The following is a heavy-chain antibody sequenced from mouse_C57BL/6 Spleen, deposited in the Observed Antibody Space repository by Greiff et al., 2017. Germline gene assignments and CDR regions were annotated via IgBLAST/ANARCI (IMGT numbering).Heavy chain of an antibody. CDR3: ARVPYDGYYYYARDH. J-gene: IGHJ4*01. D-gene: IGHD2-3*01. CDR1: GFTFSDFY. V-gene: IGHV7-1*01. CDR2: SRNKANDYTT. Sequence: EVKLVESGGGLVQSGRSLRLSCATSGFTFSDFYMEWVRQAPGKGLEWIAASRNKANDYTTEYSASVKGRFIVSRDTSQSILYLQMNALIAEDTAIYYCARVPYDGYYYYARDHWGQGTSVTVSS.